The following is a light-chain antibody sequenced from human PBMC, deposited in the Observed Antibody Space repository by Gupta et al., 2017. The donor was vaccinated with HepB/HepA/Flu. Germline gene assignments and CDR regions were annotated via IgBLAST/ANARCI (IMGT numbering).Light chain of an antibody. CDR2: DAS. J-gene: IGKJ3*01. V-gene: IGKV3-11*01. Sequence: IVLTHSPATLSLSPGERATLPCRASQSGSSDVAWYQQKPGQAPRLLIYDASDRATGIPAMFSGSGSETNFTLTISSLEPEDSAVYHCQQNINWPTFGPGTRVEIK. CDR3: QQNINWPT. CDR1: QSGSSD.